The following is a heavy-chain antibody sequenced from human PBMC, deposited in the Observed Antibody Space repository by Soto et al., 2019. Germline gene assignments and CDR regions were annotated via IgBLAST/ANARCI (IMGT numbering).Heavy chain of an antibody. CDR3: ARVEVVDWYFDL. D-gene: IGHD3-22*01. CDR1: GGSISSVGYS. Sequence: QLQLQESGSGLVKPSQTLSLTCAVSGGSISSVGYSWSWIRRPPGKGLDWIGYIYHSGSTYYNPSLKSRVTISIDTSKNQFSLKLRSVTAADTAMYYCARVEVVDWYFDLWGRGTLVTVSP. V-gene: IGHV4-30-2*01. CDR2: IYHSGST. J-gene: IGHJ2*01.